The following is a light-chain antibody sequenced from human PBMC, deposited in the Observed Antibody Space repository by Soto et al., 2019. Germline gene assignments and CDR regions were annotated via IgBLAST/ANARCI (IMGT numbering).Light chain of an antibody. CDR2: EAS. J-gene: IGKJ5*01. Sequence: EIVLTQSPSPLSASLGERVTLTCRASHGVGSSSLGWYQQKPGKAPRLLIYEASTRASGIPGRFSGSGSGTDFTLTISGLVPEDFAVYHCQQRSALPITFGQGTRLEI. CDR1: HGVGSSS. CDR3: QQRSALPIT. V-gene: IGKV3D-20*02.